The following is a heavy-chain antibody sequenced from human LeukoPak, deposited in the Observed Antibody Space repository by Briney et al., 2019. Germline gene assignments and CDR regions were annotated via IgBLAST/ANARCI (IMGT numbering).Heavy chain of an antibody. CDR3: AKDGSSWYGNWFDP. CDR2: ISGSGGST. D-gene: IGHD6-13*01. V-gene: IGHV3-23*01. J-gene: IGHJ5*02. Sequence: GGSLRLSCAASGFTFSSYAMSWVRQAPGKGLEWVSAISGSGGSTYYADPVKGRFTISRDNSKNTLYLQMNSLRAEDTAVYYCAKDGSSWYGNWFDPWGQGTLVTVSS. CDR1: GFTFSSYA.